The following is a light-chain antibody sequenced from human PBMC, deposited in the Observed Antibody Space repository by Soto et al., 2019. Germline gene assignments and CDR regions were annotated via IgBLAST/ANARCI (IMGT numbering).Light chain of an antibody. CDR3: CSYAGSSTVV. V-gene: IGLV2-23*02. Sequence: QSALTQPASVSGSPGQSITISWTGTSSDVGSYNLVSWYQQHPGKAPKLMIYEVSKRPSGVSNRFSGSKSGNTASLTISGLQAEDEADYYCCSYAGSSTVVFGGGTNLTVL. J-gene: IGLJ2*01. CDR1: SSDVGSYNL. CDR2: EVS.